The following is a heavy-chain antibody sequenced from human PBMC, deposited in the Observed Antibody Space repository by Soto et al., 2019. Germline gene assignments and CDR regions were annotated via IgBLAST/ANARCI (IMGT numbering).Heavy chain of an antibody. D-gene: IGHD2-2*01. CDR2: INSDGSST. Sequence: PGGSLRLSCAASGFTFSSYWMHWVRQAPGKGLVWVSRINSDGSSTSYADSVKGRFTISRDNSKNTLYLQMNSLRAEDTAVYYCARTLYCSSTSCNFDYWGQGTLVTVSS. CDR3: ARTLYCSSTSCNFDY. CDR1: GFTFSSYW. V-gene: IGHV3-74*01. J-gene: IGHJ4*02.